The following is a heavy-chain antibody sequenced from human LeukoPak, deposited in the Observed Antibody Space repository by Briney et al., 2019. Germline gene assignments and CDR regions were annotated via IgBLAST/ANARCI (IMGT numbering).Heavy chain of an antibody. CDR1: GGSISGGGYY. D-gene: IGHD3-22*01. V-gene: IGHV4-31*03. J-gene: IGHJ4*02. CDR2: IYYSGST. CDR3: ARDSSGYYYFDY. Sequence: SQTLSLTCTVSGGSISGGGYYWSWIRQHPGKGLEWIGYIYYSGSTYYNPSLKSRVTISVNTSKNQFSLKLSSVTAADTAVYYCARDSSGYYYFDYWGQGTLVTVSS.